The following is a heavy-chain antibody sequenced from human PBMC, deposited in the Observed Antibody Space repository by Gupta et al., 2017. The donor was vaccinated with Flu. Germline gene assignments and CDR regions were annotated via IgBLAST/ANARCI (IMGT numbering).Heavy chain of an antibody. V-gene: IGHV3-30*18. J-gene: IGHJ4*02. CDR3: AKLATKPGMIIDY. D-gene: IGHD1-14*01. Sequence: QVQLVESGGGVVQPGRSLRLSCAASGFTFSSYGMHWVRQAPGKGLEWVAVISYDGSNKYYADSVKGRFTISRDNSKNTLYLQMNSLRAEDTAVYYCAKLATKPGMIIDYWGQGTLVTVSS. CDR1: GFTFSSYG. CDR2: ISYDGSNK.